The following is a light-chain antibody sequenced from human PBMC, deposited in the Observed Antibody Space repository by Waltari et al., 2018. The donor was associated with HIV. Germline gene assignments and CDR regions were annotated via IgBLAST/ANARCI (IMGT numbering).Light chain of an antibody. Sequence: SYELTHPPSVSVSPGQTARITCSGDALPKQYAYWYQQKPGQAPILGIYKDIERPSGIAERFAGSSTGTTVTLTISGVQAEDEADYYCQSEDSSDTLVFGSGTKVTVL. J-gene: IGLJ1*01. CDR2: KDI. V-gene: IGLV3-25*03. CDR3: QSEDSSDTLV. CDR1: ALPKQY.